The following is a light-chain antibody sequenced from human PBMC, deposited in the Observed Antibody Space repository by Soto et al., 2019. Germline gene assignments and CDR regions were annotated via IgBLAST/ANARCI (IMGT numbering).Light chain of an antibody. CDR3: QSYDNSLTDSVV. CDR2: GDS. Sequence: QSVLTQPPSVSGAPGQKVTISCTGSRSNIGAGYDVNWYQQFPGTAPKLLIYGDSTRPSGVPDRFSGSKSGTSASLAITGLQAEDEADYCCQSYDNSLTDSVVFGGGTQLTVL. V-gene: IGLV1-40*01. J-gene: IGLJ2*01. CDR1: RSNIGAGYD.